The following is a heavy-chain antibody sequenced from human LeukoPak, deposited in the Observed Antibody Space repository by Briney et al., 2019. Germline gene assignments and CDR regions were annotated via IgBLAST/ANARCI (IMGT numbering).Heavy chain of an antibody. CDR2: INHSGST. D-gene: IGHD6-6*01. J-gene: IGHJ4*02. Sequence: SETLSLTCAVYGGSFSGYYWSWIRQPPGKGLEWIGEINHSGSTYYNPSLKSRVTISVDTSKNQFSLKLSSVTAADTAVYYCARGRSSIAAHFLSTRRFDYWGQGTLVTVSS. CDR1: GGSFSGYY. CDR3: ARGRSSIAAHFLSTRRFDY. V-gene: IGHV4-34*01.